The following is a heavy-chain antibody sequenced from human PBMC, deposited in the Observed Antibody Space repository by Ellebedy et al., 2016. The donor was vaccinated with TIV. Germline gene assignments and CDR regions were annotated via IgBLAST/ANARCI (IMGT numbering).Heavy chain of an antibody. Sequence: GESLKISCAASGFFFGSYSMNWVRQAPGMGLEWISYISSSSNAMYYADSVKGRFTISRDNANNSVYLNLNTLRGDDTAVYYCARGLPGAAPMDYWGQGTLVTVSS. CDR3: ARGLPGAAPMDY. V-gene: IGHV3-48*04. CDR2: ISSSSNAM. D-gene: IGHD3-16*01. CDR1: GFFFGSYS. J-gene: IGHJ4*02.